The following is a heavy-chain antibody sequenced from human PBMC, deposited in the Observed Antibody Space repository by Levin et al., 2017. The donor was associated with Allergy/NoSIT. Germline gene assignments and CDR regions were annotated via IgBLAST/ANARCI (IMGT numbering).Heavy chain of an antibody. D-gene: IGHD3-10*01. J-gene: IGHJ5*02. CDR3: TTDPRVAGFCFRSARPYH. CDR2: IKSSADHGTT. V-gene: IGHV3-15*01. Sequence: GESLKISCEGSGFNFTDDWVSWVRPTPGKGLEWVGRIKSSADHGTTDYGASGKGRFIIAREDSKNALHLVMSTLKTEDAFIYYWTTDPRVAGFCFRSARPYHWGQGIPVTVSS. CDR1: GFNFTDDW.